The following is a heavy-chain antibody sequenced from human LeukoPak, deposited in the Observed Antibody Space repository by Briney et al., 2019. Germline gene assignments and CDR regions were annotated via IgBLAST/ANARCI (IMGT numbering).Heavy chain of an antibody. D-gene: IGHD6-13*01. J-gene: IGHJ4*02. V-gene: IGHV3-30*03. Sequence: GGSLRLSCAASGFTFSSYGMHWVRQAPGKGLEWVAVISYDGSNKYYADSVKGRFTISRDNSKNTLYLQMNSLRAEDTAVYYCARGSRAAGTLFFDYWGQGTLVTVSS. CDR1: GFTFSSYG. CDR3: ARGSRAAGTLFFDY. CDR2: ISYDGSNK.